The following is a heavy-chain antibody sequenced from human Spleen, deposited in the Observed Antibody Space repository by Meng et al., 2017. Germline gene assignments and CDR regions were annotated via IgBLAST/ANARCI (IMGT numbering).Heavy chain of an antibody. D-gene: IGHD3-9*01. CDR2: IKSNTDGGTA. J-gene: IGHJ4*02. Sequence: VRLVESGGGLVKPGGSLRLSCAASGFYFNNAWMSWVRQAPGKGLEWVGRIKSNTDGGTAEYAAPVTGRFTISRDDSKSTLYLQLSGLTTDDTGVYYCTWDDKAVSDYWGQGTLVTVSS. CDR3: TWDDKAVSDY. CDR1: GFYFNNAW. V-gene: IGHV3-15*01.